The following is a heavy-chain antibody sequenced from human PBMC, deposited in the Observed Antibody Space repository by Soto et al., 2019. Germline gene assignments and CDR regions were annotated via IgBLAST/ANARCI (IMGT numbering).Heavy chain of an antibody. V-gene: IGHV4-59*08. Sequence: QVQLQESGPGLVKPSETLSLTCTVSGGSISSYYWSWIRQPPGKGLEWIGYIYYSGSTNYNPSLTSRVTISLATSKNRISLTLSSATAADAAVYYCAGRYADAFNIWGQGTMVTVSS. CDR1: GGSISSYY. D-gene: IGHD5-12*01. CDR2: IYYSGST. J-gene: IGHJ3*02. CDR3: AGRYADAFNI.